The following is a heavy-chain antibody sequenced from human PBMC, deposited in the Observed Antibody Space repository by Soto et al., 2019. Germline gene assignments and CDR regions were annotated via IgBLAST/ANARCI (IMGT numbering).Heavy chain of an antibody. CDR3: ASTGKMYYYASRPNWFDP. D-gene: IGHD3-10*01. CDR1: GGSISSGGYY. J-gene: IGHJ5*02. V-gene: IGHV4-31*03. Sequence: SETLSLTCTVSGGSISSGGYYWSWIRQHPGKGLEWIGYIYYSGSTYYNPSLKSRVTISVDTSKNQFSLKLSSVTAADTAVYYCASTGKMYYYASRPNWFDPWGQGTLVTVSS. CDR2: IYYSGST.